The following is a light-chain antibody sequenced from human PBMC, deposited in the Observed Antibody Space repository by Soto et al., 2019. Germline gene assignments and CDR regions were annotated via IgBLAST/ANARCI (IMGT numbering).Light chain of an antibody. CDR1: QDISNY. CDR3: QQYANLPWT. CDR2: AAS. V-gene: IGKV1-33*01. J-gene: IGKJ1*01. Sequence: DIQLTQSPSYMSASVRDSVTLTSQASQDISNYLNWYQQKPGKAPNLLIYAASDLETGVPSRFSGSGSGTDFSVTIDSLQAEEIATYYCQQYANLPWTVGHGTKVGIK.